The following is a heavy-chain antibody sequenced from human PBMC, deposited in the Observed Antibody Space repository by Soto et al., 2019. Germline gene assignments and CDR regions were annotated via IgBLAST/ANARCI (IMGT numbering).Heavy chain of an antibody. Sequence: QVQLVESGGGVVQPGRSLRLSCAASGFTFSSYGMHWVRQAPGKGLEWVAVIWYDGSNKYYADSVKGRFTISRDNSKPSLNLQMNRLRADDTAVYYRARDGDCSGGSCYSVPAFDYWGQGTLVTVSS. CDR3: ARDGDCSGGSCYSVPAFDY. CDR2: IWYDGSNK. CDR1: GFTFSSYG. D-gene: IGHD2-15*01. V-gene: IGHV3-33*01. J-gene: IGHJ4*02.